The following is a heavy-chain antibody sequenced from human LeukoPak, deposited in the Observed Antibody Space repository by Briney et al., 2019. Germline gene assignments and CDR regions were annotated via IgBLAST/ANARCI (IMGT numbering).Heavy chain of an antibody. CDR2: IYYSGST. Sequence: SGTLSLTCTVSGGSISSYYWSWIRQPPGKGLEWIGYIYYSGSTNYNPSLKSRVTISVDTSKNQFSLKLSSVTAADTAVYYCARHRSRLLHGMDVWGQGTTVTVSS. V-gene: IGHV4-59*08. CDR1: GGSISSYY. J-gene: IGHJ6*02. CDR3: ARHRSRLLHGMDV. D-gene: IGHD3-22*01.